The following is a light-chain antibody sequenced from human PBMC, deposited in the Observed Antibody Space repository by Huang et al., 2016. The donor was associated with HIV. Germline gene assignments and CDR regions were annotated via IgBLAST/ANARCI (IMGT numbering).Light chain of an antibody. V-gene: IGKV3-11*01. Sequence: DIVLTQSPATLSLSPGERAPLSCRAGQSVGSYLAWYQQTPGQAPRLLVSDASLRATGIPARFRGSGSCTDFTLTISSLEPEDFAVYYCHQHSSWPGTFGQGTRVEIK. CDR2: DAS. CDR3: HQHSSWPGT. CDR1: QSVGSY. J-gene: IGKJ1*01.